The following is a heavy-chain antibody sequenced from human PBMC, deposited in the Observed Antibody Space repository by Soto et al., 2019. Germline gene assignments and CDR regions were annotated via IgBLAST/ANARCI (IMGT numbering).Heavy chain of an antibody. CDR3: ARGRGYCTNGVCLYYYGMDV. CDR1: GGSFSGYY. CDR2: INHSGST. V-gene: IGHV4-34*01. Sequence: SETLSLTCAVYGGSFSGYYWSWIRQPPGKGLEWIGEINHSGSTNYNPSPKSRVTISVDTSKNQFSLKLSSVTAADTAVYYCARGRGYCTNGVCLYYYGMDVWGQGTTVTVSS. D-gene: IGHD2-8*01. J-gene: IGHJ6*02.